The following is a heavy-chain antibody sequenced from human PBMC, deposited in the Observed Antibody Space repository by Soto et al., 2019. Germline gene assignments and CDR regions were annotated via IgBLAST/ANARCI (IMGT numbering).Heavy chain of an antibody. V-gene: IGHV3-48*02. CDR1: GFTFSTYS. Sequence: EVQLVESGGGLVQPGGSLRLSCAASGFTFSTYSMNWVRQAPGKGLECVSYISSSSSTIYYADSVKGRFTISRDNTKNSLYLQMNSLRDEDTAVYYCARDYGWLHHWVAYNYYGMDVWGQGTTVTVSS. CDR3: ARDYGWLHHWVAYNYYGMDV. CDR2: ISSSSSTI. J-gene: IGHJ6*02. D-gene: IGHD5-12*01.